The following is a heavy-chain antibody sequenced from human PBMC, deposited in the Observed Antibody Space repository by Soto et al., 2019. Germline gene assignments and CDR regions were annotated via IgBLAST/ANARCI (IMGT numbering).Heavy chain of an antibody. D-gene: IGHD2-15*01. J-gene: IGHJ5*02. CDR1: GGTFSSYA. Sequence: QVQLVQSGAEVKKPGSSVKVSCKASGGTFSSYAISWVRQAPGQGLEWMGGIIPIFGTANYAQKFQGRVTTTEDEATSTAYMELSCVRSEDTAVYYCARVRCSGGSCYSMICFDPWGQGALVTVSS. CDR2: IIPIFGTA. V-gene: IGHV1-69*12. CDR3: ARVRCSGGSCYSMICFDP.